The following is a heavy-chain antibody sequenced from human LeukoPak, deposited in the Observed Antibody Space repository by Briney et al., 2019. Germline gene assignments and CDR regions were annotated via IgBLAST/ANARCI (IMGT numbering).Heavy chain of an antibody. V-gene: IGHV1-46*01. CDR2: INPSGGST. D-gene: IGHD3-10*01. Sequence: GASVKVSCKVSGYTLTELSMHRVRQAPGQGLEWMGIINPSGGSTSYAQKFQGRVTMTRDTSTSTVYMELSSLRSEDTAVYYCASQFAMVRGVIAYWGQGTLVTVSS. J-gene: IGHJ4*02. CDR3: ASQFAMVRGVIAY. CDR1: GYTLTELS.